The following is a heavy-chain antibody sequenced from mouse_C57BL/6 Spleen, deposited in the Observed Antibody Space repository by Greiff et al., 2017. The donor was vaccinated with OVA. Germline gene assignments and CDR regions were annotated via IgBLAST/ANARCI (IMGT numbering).Heavy chain of an antibody. CDR3: ARAYYSNPYYFDY. CDR1: GYAFSSYW. J-gene: IGHJ2*01. CDR2: IYPGAGDT. V-gene: IGHV1-80*01. D-gene: IGHD2-5*01. Sequence: QVQLQQSGAELVKPGASVKISCKASGYAFSSYWMNWVKQRPGKGLEWIGQIYPGAGDTNYKGKFKGKATLTADKSSSTAYMQLSTLTSEDSAVYFCARAYYSNPYYFDYWGQGTTLTVSS.